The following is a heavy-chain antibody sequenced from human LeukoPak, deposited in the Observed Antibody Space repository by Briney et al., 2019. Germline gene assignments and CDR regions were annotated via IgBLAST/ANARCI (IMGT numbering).Heavy chain of an antibody. D-gene: IGHD4-11*01. J-gene: IGHJ4*02. CDR2: IYYSGST. V-gene: IGHV4-39*07. CDR1: GGSISSSSYY. Sequence: PSGTLSLTCTVSGGSISSSSYYWGWIRQPPGKGLEWIGSIYYSGSTYYNPSLKSRVTISVDTSKNQFSLKLSSVTAADTAVYYCARVTTVTAFDYWGQGTLVTVSS. CDR3: ARVTTVTAFDY.